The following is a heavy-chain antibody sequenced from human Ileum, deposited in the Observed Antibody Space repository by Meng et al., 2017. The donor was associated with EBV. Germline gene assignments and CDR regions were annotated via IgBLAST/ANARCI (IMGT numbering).Heavy chain of an antibody. Sequence: QGQVQAAGPGLVKRSGTLSPTCAASGGSISSSNWWSWVRQPPGKGLEWIGEIYHSGSTNYNPFLKSRVTISVDKSKNQFSLNLSSVTAADTAVYYCARVGQWLPIDYWGQGTLVTVSS. CDR3: ARVGQWLPIDY. CDR1: GGSISSSNW. CDR2: IYHSGST. D-gene: IGHD6-19*01. V-gene: IGHV4-4*02. J-gene: IGHJ4*02.